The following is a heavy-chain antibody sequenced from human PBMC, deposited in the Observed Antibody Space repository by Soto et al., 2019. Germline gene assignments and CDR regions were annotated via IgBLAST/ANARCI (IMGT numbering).Heavy chain of an antibody. J-gene: IGHJ1*01. CDR3: ARERDGSSWSSADSLHF. CDR1: CYLFSNYG. Sequence: SVKVSCTAFCYLFSNYGISWVRQAPGQGLEWMGWISTYNANTYYAQKFQGRVTMTTDTSTSTAYMELRSLRSDDTAVFYCARERDGSSWSSADSLHFWGQGTLVTVSS. CDR2: ISTYNANT. D-gene: IGHD6-13*01. V-gene: IGHV1-18*01.